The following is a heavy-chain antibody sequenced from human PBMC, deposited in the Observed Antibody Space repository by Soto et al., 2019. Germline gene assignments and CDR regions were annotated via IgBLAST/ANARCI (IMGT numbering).Heavy chain of an antibody. Sequence: LSLTCTVSGGSISSSSYYWGWIRQPPGKGLEWIGSIYYSGSTYYNPSLKSRVTISVDTSKNQFSLNLSAVTAADTAVHYCARHGVLRGFGELLRRPPGGWCDPWGQGTLVTVSS. CDR3: ARHGVLRGFGELLRRPPGGWCDP. D-gene: IGHD3-10*01. V-gene: IGHV4-39*01. J-gene: IGHJ5*02. CDR2: IYYSGST. CDR1: GGSISSSSYY.